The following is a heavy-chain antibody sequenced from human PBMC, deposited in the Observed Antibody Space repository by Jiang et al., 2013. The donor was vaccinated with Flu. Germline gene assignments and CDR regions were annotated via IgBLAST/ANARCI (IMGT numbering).Heavy chain of an antibody. J-gene: IGHJ5*02. CDR1: GGSIGSRNHF. V-gene: IGHV4-39*01. CDR2: ISNTGRT. Sequence: GPGLVKSSETLSLTCTVSGGSIGSRNHFWGWIRQAPGTGLEWIGTISNTGRTYSSPSLKSRITISVDTSKNQFSLKVTSVTAADAAIYYCAGLRVPNGEDWFDPWGQGTLVSVSS. D-gene: IGHD3-10*01. CDR3: AGLRVPNGEDWFDP.